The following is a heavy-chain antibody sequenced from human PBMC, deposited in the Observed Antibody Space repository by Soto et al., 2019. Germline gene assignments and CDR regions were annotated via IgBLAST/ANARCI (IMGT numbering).Heavy chain of an antibody. CDR1: GGSFSGYY. CDR2: INHSGST. Sequence: SETLSLTCAVYGGSFSGYYWSWIRQPPGKGLEWIGEINHSGSTNYNPSLKSRVTISVDTSKNQFFLKLSSVTAADTAVYYCARGRPYYGSGNFDYWGQGTLVTVSS. J-gene: IGHJ4*02. CDR3: ARGRPYYGSGNFDY. V-gene: IGHV4-34*01. D-gene: IGHD3-10*01.